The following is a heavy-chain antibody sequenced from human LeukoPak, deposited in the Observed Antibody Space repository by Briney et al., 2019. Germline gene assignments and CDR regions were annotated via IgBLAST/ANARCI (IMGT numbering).Heavy chain of an antibody. Sequence: RSSETLSLTCAVYGGSFSGYYWGWIRQPPGKGLEWIGEINHSGSTNYNPSLKSRVTISVDMSKNQFSLKLSAVTAADTAVYYCARARRGRGWFDPWGQGTLVTVSS. J-gene: IGHJ5*02. CDR3: ARARRGRGWFDP. V-gene: IGHV4-34*01. CDR1: GGSFSGYY. CDR2: INHSGST. D-gene: IGHD3-16*01.